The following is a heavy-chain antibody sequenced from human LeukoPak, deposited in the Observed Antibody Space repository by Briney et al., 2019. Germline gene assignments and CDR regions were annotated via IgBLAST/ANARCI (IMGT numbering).Heavy chain of an antibody. Sequence: TSETLSLTCTVSGGSISSYYWTWIRQPPGKELEWIGYIYYSGTTNYNPSFDESRVTISLDTSKNQFSLKLSSVTAADTALYYCARGYSSSSYYFEYWGQGILVTVSS. J-gene: IGHJ4*02. V-gene: IGHV4-59*01. D-gene: IGHD6-6*01. CDR3: ARGYSSSSYYFEY. CDR2: IYYSGTT. CDR1: GGSISSYY.